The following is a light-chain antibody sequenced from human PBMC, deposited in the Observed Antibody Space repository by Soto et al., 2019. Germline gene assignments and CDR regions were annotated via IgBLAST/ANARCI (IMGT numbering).Light chain of an antibody. CDR2: GSS. J-gene: IGKJ1*01. Sequence: ELVLTQSPVTLSLSPGERATLSCRAIQIVSTIYLAWYQQKPGQAPRLLIYGSSSRAPGIPDRFSGSGSGTEFTLTISSLQSEDFAVYYCQQYNNWPPWTFGQGTKVDIK. CDR1: QIVSTIY. CDR3: QQYNNWPPWT. V-gene: IGKV3D-15*01.